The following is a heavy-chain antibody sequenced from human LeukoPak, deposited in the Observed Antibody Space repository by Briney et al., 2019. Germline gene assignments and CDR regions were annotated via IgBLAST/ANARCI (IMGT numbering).Heavy chain of an antibody. CDR1: GFTFSSYE. CDR3: ARDFDFEALVP. Sequence: PGGSLRLSCAASGFTFSSYEMNWVRQAPGKGLEWVSYISSSGSTIYYADSVKGRFTTSRDNAKNSLYLQMNSLRAEDTAVYYCARDFDFEALVPWGQGTLVTVSS. J-gene: IGHJ5*02. CDR2: ISSSGSTI. V-gene: IGHV3-48*03. D-gene: IGHD5-18*01.